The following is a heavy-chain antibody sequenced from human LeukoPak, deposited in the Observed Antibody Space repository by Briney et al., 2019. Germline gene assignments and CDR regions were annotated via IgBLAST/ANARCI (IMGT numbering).Heavy chain of an antibody. V-gene: IGHV3-74*01. D-gene: IGHD1-20*01. J-gene: IGHJ4*02. CDR2: INSDGSST. CDR3: ARRRYNWNAIDY. Sequence: GGSLRLSCAASGFTFSSYWMHWVRQAPGKGLVWVSRINSDGSSTSYADSVKGRFTISRDNAKNSLYLQMNSLRAEDTAVYYCARRRYNWNAIDYWGQGTLVTVSS. CDR1: GFTFSSYW.